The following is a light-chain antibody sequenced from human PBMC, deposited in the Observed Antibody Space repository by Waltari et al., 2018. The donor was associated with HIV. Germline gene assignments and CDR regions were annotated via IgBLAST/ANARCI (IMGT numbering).Light chain of an antibody. J-gene: IGLJ2*01. CDR2: EVS. CDR3: SSYAGSNNWVV. V-gene: IGLV2-8*01. Sequence: QSALTQPPSASGSPGQSVTISCTGTSSDVGGYTYVSWYQQHPGKAPKPMIYEVSKRPSGVPDRFSGSKSGNTASLTVSGLQAEDEADYYCSSYAGSNNWVVFGGGTKLTVL. CDR1: SSDVGGYTY.